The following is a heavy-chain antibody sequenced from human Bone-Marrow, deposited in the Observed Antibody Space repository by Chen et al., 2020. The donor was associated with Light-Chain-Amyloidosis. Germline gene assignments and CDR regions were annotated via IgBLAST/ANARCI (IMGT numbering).Heavy chain of an antibody. Sequence: QLQLQEAGPGLVKPSETLSLTCTIPGGSITSSGYYWGWFRQPPGKGLEWVATVYYGGSTYYNPALKNRVLISVDTSRNQFSLKLASVTASDTAVYFCARNCTSEIRGGWFDPWGPGTLVTVSS. V-gene: IGHV4-39*01. CDR2: VYYGGST. D-gene: IGHD2-8*01. CDR1: GGSITSSGYY. CDR3: ARNCTSEIRGGWFDP. J-gene: IGHJ5*02.